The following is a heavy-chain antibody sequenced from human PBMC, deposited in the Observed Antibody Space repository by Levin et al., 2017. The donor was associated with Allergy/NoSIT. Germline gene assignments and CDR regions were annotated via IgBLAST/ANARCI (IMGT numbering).Heavy chain of an antibody. CDR2: ISDDGNTI. J-gene: IGHJ4*02. CDR1: EFTLSRFW. D-gene: IGHD3-9*01. V-gene: IGHV3-74*01. Sequence: GGSLRLSCAVSEFTLSRFWMHWVRQAPGKGLVWISRISDDGNTIDYADFVKGRFTISRDYAKNTLYLQMNSLRAEDTAVYYCGRDLSGYSDYWGQGALVTVSS. CDR3: GRDLSGYSDY.